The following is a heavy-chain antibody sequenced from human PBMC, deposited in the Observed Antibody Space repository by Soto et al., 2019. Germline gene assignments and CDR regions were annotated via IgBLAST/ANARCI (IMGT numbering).Heavy chain of an antibody. CDR1: GGSISSYY. J-gene: IGHJ2*01. CDR3: ARGVVVTAIHGWYFDL. CDR2: IYYSGST. V-gene: IGHV4-59*01. D-gene: IGHD2-21*02. Sequence: ETLSLTCTVSGGSISSYYWSWIRQPPGKGLEWIGYIYYSGSTNYNPSLKSRVTISVDTSKNQFSLKLSSVTAADTAVYYCARGVVVTAIHGWYFDLWGRGTLVTVSS.